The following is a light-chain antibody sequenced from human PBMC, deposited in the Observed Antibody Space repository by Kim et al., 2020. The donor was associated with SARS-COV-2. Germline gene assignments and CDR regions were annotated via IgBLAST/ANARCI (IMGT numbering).Light chain of an antibody. V-gene: IGKV3-20*01. J-gene: IGKJ1*01. CDR3: QQYDTSPRT. Sequence: SPGERATLPCRASRGGTTNFLAWFQQKPGQAPRLLIYDVSTRATGIPGRFSGSGSGTDFTLTITRLEPEDFTVYYCQQYDTSPRTFGQGTKVDIK. CDR1: RGGTTNF. CDR2: DVS.